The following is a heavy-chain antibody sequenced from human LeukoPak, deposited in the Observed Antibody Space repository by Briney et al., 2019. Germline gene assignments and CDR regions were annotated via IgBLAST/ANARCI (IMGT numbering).Heavy chain of an antibody. CDR3: AKDYGSGTYYAPSSSDY. Sequence: PGGSLRLSCAASGFTFSSCAMSWVRQAPGKGPEWVSTISSSGVITYYADSVKGRFTISRDNSENTLYLQMNSLSAEDTAVYFCAKDYGSGTYYAPSSSDYWGQGTLVTVSS. CDR2: ISSSGVIT. CDR1: GFTFSSCA. D-gene: IGHD3-10*01. J-gene: IGHJ4*02. V-gene: IGHV3-23*01.